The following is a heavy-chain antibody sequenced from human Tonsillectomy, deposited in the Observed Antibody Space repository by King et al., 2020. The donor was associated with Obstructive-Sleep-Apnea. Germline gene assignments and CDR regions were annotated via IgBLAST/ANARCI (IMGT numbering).Heavy chain of an antibody. CDR1: GYTFTSYG. V-gene: IGHV1-18*01. Sequence: GAGGGRPGGSGEVSCKASGYTFTSYGISWVRQAPGQGLEWMGLISAYNGNTNYAQKLQGRVTMTTDTSTSTAYMELRSLRSDDTAVYYCARDQMEGIAEGVDYWGQGTLVTVSS. CDR3: ARDQMEGIAEGVDY. CDR2: ISAYNGNT. J-gene: IGHJ4*02. D-gene: IGHD6-13*01.